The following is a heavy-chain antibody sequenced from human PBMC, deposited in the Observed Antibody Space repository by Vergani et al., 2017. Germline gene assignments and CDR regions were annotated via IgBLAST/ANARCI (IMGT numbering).Heavy chain of an antibody. Sequence: QVQLQQWGAGLLKPSETLSLTCAVYGGSFSGYYWSWIRQPPGKGLEWIGEINHSGSTNYNPSLKSRVTISVDMSKNQFSLKLSSVTAADTAVYYCSRADYVILTVYSYYFDYWSQGTLVTVSS. CDR3: SRADYVILTVYSYYFDY. V-gene: IGHV4-34*01. CDR2: INHSGST. CDR1: GGSFSGYY. D-gene: IGHD3-9*01. J-gene: IGHJ4*02.